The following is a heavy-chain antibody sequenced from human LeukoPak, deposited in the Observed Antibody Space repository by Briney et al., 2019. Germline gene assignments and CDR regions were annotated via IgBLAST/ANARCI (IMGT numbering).Heavy chain of an antibody. CDR1: GYTFTSYG. CDR3: ASAQIAAAYAFDI. J-gene: IGHJ3*02. CDR2: ISAYNGNT. V-gene: IGHV1-18*01. D-gene: IGHD6-13*01. Sequence: ASVKVSCKASGYTFTSYGISWVRQAPGQGLEWMGWISAYNGNTNYAQKLQGRVTMTTDTSTGTAYMELRSLRSDDTAVDYCASAQIAAAYAFDIWGQGTMVTVSS.